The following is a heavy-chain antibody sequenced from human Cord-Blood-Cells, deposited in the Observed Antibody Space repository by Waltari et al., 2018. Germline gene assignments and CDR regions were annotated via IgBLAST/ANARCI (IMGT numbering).Heavy chain of an antibody. CDR3: AREYYFDY. CDR2: ISYDGNNK. Sequence: QVQLVESGGGVVKPGRSLNHSCPASGFTFSSYALHWVRQAPGKGLEGVAVISYDGNNKYYADSVKGRFTIARDNSKNTLYLQMNSLRAEDTAVYYCAREYYFDYWGQGTLVTVSS. V-gene: IGHV3-30-3*01. J-gene: IGHJ4*02. CDR1: GFTFSSYA.